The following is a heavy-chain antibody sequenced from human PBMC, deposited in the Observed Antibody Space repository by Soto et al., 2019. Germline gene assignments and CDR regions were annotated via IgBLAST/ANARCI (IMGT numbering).Heavy chain of an antibody. V-gene: IGHV3-23*01. CDR1: GFTFSSYA. D-gene: IGHD2-15*01. J-gene: IGHJ6*02. Sequence: EVQLLESGGGLVQPGGSLRLSCAASGFTFSSYAMSWVRQAPGKGLEWVSAISARGGSTYYADSVKGRFTISRDNSKNSLYLHMDRLRAEDTAVYYCAKAWYGGSATRMDVWGQGTTVTV. CDR3: AKAWYGGSATRMDV. CDR2: ISARGGST.